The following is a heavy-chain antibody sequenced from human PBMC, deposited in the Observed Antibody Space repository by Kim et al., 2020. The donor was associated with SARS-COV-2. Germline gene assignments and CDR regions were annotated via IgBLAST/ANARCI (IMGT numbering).Heavy chain of an antibody. J-gene: IGHJ4*02. V-gene: IGHV3-23*01. CDR3: AKKFYYGSGSYLYYFDY. D-gene: IGHD3-10*01. Sequence: VRGRSTISRDNSKNTLYLQMNSLRAEDTAVYYCAKKFYYGSGSYLYYFDYWGQGTLVTVSS.